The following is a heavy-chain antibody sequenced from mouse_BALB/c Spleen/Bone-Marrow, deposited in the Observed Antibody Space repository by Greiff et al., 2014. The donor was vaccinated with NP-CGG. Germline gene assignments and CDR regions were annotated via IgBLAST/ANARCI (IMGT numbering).Heavy chain of an antibody. CDR1: GYTFTSYC. CDR2: IYPGDGST. D-gene: IGHD2-14*01. CDR3: ARQGYRAMDY. J-gene: IGHJ4*01. Sequence: QVQLKESGPELVKPGASVKMSCKASGYTFTSYCIHWVKQRPGQGLEWIGWIYPGDGSTKYNEKFKGKTTLTADKSSSTAYMLLSSLTSEDSAIYFCARQGYRAMDYWGQGTSVTVSS. V-gene: IGHV1S56*01.